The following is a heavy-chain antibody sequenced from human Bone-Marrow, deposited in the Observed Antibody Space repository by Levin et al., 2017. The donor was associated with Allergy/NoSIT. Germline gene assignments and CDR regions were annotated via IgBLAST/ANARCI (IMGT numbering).Heavy chain of an antibody. V-gene: IGHV1-46*01. CDR2: TSIREDRT. CDR3: STLDGTSTDS. Sequence: ASVKVSCKASGSILTKYYIHWVRQAPGEGLTWMGLTSIREDRTSYSENFQGRVTMTRDTSTTTVYMELSSLRSEDTAFYYCSTLDGTSTDSWGQGTLVTVSS. J-gene: IGHJ4*02. CDR1: GSILTKYY. D-gene: IGHD5-24*01.